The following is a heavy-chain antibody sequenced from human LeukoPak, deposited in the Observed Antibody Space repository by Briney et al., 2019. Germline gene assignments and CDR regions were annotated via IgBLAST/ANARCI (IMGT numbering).Heavy chain of an antibody. D-gene: IGHD2-2*01. CDR2: ISSSSSYI. Sequence: AGGSLRLSCAASGFTFSSYSMNWVRQAPGKGLEWVSSISSSSSYIYYADSVKGRFTISRDNAKNSLYLQMNSLRAEDTAVYYCAREPYCSSTSCHFDYWGQGTLVTVSS. J-gene: IGHJ4*02. V-gene: IGHV3-21*01. CDR3: AREPYCSSTSCHFDY. CDR1: GFTFSSYS.